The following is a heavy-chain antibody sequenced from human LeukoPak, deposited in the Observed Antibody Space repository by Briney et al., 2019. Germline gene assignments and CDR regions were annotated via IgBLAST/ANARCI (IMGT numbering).Heavy chain of an antibody. CDR2: IKQDGSEK. CDR3: ARCRGAQSEFEF. V-gene: IGHV3-7*01. D-gene: IGHD5-24*01. Sequence: GGSLRLSCTASGFTFSTYWMSWVRQAPGKGLECVASIKQDGSEKEYVDSVQGRFTISRDNAKNSLYLQMISLRADDTAVYFCARCRGAQSEFEFWGQGTLVTVSS. J-gene: IGHJ4*02. CDR1: GFTFSTYW.